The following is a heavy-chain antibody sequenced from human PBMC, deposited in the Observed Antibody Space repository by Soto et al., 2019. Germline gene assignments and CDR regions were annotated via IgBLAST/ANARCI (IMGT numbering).Heavy chain of an antibody. Sequence: GGSLSLSCAASGFTFSSYSMNWVRQAPGKGLEWVSSISSSSSYIYYADSVKGRFTISRDNAKNSLYLQMNSLRAEDTAVYYCARDPYYYGSGSYLVGAFDIWGQGTMVTVSS. CDR3: ARDPYYYGSGSYLVGAFDI. D-gene: IGHD3-10*01. V-gene: IGHV3-21*01. J-gene: IGHJ3*02. CDR1: GFTFSSYS. CDR2: ISSSSSYI.